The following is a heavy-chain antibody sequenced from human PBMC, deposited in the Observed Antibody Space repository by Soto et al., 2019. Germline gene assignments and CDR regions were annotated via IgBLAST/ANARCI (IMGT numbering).Heavy chain of an antibody. J-gene: IGHJ6*02. CDR2: ISYDGSNK. CDR1: GFTFSSYA. CDR3: ARDINGMDV. Sequence: VQLLESGGGLVQPGGSLRLSCAASGFTFSSYAMHWVRQAPGKGLEWVAVISYDGSNKYYADSVKGRFTISRDNSKNTLYLQMNSLRAEDTAVYYCARDINGMDVWGQGTTVTVSS. V-gene: IGHV3-30-3*01.